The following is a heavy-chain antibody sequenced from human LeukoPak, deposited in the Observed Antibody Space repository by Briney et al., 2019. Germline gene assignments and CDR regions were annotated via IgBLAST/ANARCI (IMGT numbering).Heavy chain of an antibody. D-gene: IGHD6-19*01. V-gene: IGHV4-4*07. J-gene: IGHJ5*02. CDR2: IYTSGST. CDR1: GGSISSYY. Sequence: SETLSLTCTVSGGSISSYYWSWIRQPAGKGLEWIGRIYTSGSTNYNPSLKSRVTMSVDTSKNQFSLKLSSVTAADTAVYYCARDSGSSGWHPYNWFGPWGQGTLVTVSS. CDR3: ARDSGSSGWHPYNWFGP.